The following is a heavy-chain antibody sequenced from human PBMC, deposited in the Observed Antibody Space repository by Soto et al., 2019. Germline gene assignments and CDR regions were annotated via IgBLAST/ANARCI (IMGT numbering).Heavy chain of an antibody. Sequence: PGGSLRLSCAASGFTFSSYWMSWVRQAPGKGLEWVANIEQDGSEKYYVDSVKGRFTISRDNAKNSLYLQMNSLRAEDTAVYYCAIERGYGGYTWFDHWGQATMVTVSS. J-gene: IGHJ5*02. D-gene: IGHD5-12*01. CDR3: AIERGYGGYTWFDH. CDR2: IEQDGSEK. V-gene: IGHV3-7*01. CDR1: GFTFSSYW.